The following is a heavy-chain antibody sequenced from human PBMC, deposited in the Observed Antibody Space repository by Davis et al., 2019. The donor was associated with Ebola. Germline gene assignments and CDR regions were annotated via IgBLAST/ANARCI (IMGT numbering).Heavy chain of an antibody. CDR3: AKGTLSVVVPAAIGWFDP. D-gene: IGHD2-2*02. V-gene: IGHV3-30*18. Sequence: GESLKTSCAASGFTFSSYGMHWVRQAPGKGLEWVAVISYDGSNKYYADSVKGRFTISRDNSKNTLYLQMNSLRAEDTAVYYCAKGTLSVVVPAAIGWFDPWGQGTLVTVSS. CDR1: GFTFSSYG. CDR2: ISYDGSNK. J-gene: IGHJ5*02.